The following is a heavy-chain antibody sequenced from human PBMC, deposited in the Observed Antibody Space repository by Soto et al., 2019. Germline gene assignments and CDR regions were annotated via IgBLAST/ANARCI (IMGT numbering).Heavy chain of an antibody. CDR2: FYYSGST. V-gene: IGHV4-39*01. D-gene: IGHD2-15*01. CDR1: GGSISSSSYY. CDR3: ARLYGGSLFDY. J-gene: IGHJ4*02. Sequence: QLQLQESGPGLVKPSETLSLTCTVSGGSISSSSYYWGWIRQPPGKGLEWIGSFYYSGSTYYNPSLTSRVTISGDTSKNQFSLKLSSVTAADTAVYYCARLYGGSLFDYWGQGTLVTVSS.